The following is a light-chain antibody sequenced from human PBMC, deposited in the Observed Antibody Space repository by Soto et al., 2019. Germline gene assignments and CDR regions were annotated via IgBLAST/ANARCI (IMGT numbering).Light chain of an antibody. CDR3: QQYYSYPYT. Sequence: ALRMTKSPSSFSASTRDRVTITCRASQGISSYLAWYQQKPGKAPKPLIYAASTLQSGVPSRYSGSGSGTDFTLTISCLQSEDFATYYSQQYYSYPYTFGQGTKLEIK. J-gene: IGKJ2*01. CDR2: AAS. V-gene: IGKV1-8*01. CDR1: QGISSY.